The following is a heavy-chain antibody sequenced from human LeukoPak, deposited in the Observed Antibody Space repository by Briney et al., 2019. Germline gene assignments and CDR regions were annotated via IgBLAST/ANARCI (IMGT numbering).Heavy chain of an antibody. D-gene: IGHD6-6*01. CDR2: IYSGGST. CDR3: AKSGVGSSSFVWFDP. J-gene: IGHJ5*02. V-gene: IGHV3-53*01. CDR1: GFNVGSNY. Sequence: PGGSLRLSCEASGFNVGSNYMNWVRQAPGKGLEWVSLIYSGGSTYYADSVKGRFTISRDNSKNTLYLHMNGLRAEETAVYSCAKSGVGSSSFVWFDPWGQGTLVTVSS.